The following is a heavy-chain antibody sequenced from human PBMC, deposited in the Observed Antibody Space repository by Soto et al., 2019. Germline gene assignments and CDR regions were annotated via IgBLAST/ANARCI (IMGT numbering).Heavy chain of an antibody. J-gene: IGHJ6*02. V-gene: IGHV3-15*07. Sequence: VGSLRLSCAASGFTFSNAWMNWVRQAPGKGLEWVGRIKSKTDGGTTDYAAPVKGRFTISRDDSKNTLYLQMNSLKTEDTAVYYCTTDQGQNYGMNVWGQGTTVTVSS. CDR1: GFTFSNAW. CDR2: IKSKTDGGTT. CDR3: TTDQGQNYGMNV.